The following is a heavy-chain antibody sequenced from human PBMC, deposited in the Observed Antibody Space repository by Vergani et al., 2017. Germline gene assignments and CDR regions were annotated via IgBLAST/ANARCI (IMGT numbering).Heavy chain of an antibody. Sequence: QLLESGGGLIQPGGSLRLSCAASGFTFNSYAMTWVRQAPGKGLEWVSGINNNGGSTYYADSVKGRFTISRDNSKNTLYLQMTDLRAEDTATYYCAKVCGSSSLPYGGGAFDVWGHGTMVTVSS. CDR2: INNNGGST. D-gene: IGHD2-2*01. CDR1: GFTFNSYA. CDR3: AKVCGSSSLPYGGGAFDV. V-gene: IGHV3-23*01. J-gene: IGHJ3*01.